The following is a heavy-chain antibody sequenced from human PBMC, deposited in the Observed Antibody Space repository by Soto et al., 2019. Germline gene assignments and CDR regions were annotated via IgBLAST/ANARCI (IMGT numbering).Heavy chain of an antibody. CDR3: ARGRIDSGYDWVDY. V-gene: IGHV1-18*01. Sequence: GASVKVSCKASGGTFSSYAISWVRQAPGQGLEWMGWISANNGKTNYAQKLQGRVTMTTDTSTSTAYMELRSLRSDDTAVYYCARGRIDSGYDWVDYWGQGTLVTVSS. CDR2: ISANNGKT. D-gene: IGHD5-12*01. J-gene: IGHJ4*02. CDR1: GGTFSSYA.